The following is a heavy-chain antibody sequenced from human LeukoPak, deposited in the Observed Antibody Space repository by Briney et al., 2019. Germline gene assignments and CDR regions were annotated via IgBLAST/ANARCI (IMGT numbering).Heavy chain of an antibody. D-gene: IGHD5-24*01. J-gene: IGHJ4*02. CDR3: ARNRDGYNSFDY. V-gene: IGHV4-31*03. Sequence: SSQTLSLTCTVSGGSINNGGYYWSWIRQHPGKGLEWIGYIYYSGSSYYNPSLRSRVTISVDTSKNHFSLKLSSVTAADTAVYYCARNRDGYNSFDYWGQGTLVTVSS. CDR2: IYYSGSS. CDR1: GGSINNGGYY.